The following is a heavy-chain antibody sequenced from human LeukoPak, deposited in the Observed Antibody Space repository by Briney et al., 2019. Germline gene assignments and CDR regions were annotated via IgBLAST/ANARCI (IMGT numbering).Heavy chain of an antibody. CDR3: ARVVRDSSGYYYFDY. J-gene: IGHJ4*02. V-gene: IGHV4-38-2*02. CDR2: IYHSGST. Sequence: SETLSLTCTVSGYSISSGYYWGWIRQPPGKGLEWIGSIYHSGSTYYNPSLKSRVTISVDTSKNQFSPKLSSVTAADTAVYYCARVVRDSSGYYYFDYWGQGTLVTVSS. D-gene: IGHD3-22*01. CDR1: GYSISSGYY.